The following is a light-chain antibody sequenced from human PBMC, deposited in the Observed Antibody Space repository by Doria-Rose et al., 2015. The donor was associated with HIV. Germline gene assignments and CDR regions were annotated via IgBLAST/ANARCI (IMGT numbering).Light chain of an antibody. Sequence: QSPATLSLSPGERATLSCRASQSVSSYLAWYQQKPGQAPRLLIYDASNRATGIPARFNGSGPGTDFTLTISSLEPEDFAVYYCQQRGNWPSVTFGQGTRLEIK. CDR1: QSVSSY. CDR3: QQRGNWPSVT. CDR2: DAS. V-gene: IGKV3-11*01. J-gene: IGKJ5*01.